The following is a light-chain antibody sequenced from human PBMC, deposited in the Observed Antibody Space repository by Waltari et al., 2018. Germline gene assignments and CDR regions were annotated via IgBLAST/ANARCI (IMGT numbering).Light chain of an antibody. J-gene: IGLJ2*01. CDR3: QLWDSDSDHVV. CDR1: NIGSKS. V-gene: IGLV3-21*01. CDR2: YNN. Sequence: SYVLTQPPSVSVAPGETARITCGGNNIGSKSVHWYQQEPGQAPILVIYYNNDRPSGIPERFSGSNSGNTATLTISRVDAGDEADYYCQLWDSDSDHVVFGGGTKLAVL.